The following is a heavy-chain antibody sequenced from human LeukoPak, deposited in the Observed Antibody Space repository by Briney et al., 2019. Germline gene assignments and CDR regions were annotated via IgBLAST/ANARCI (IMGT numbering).Heavy chain of an antibody. V-gene: IGHV3-11*06. D-gene: IGHD6-25*01. CDR1: GFIFSDYY. Sequence: GGSLRLSCAASGFIFSDYYMSWIRQAPGKRLEWVSYISGTSRFTNYADSVKGRFTISRDNAKNSLYLQMNSLRAEDTAVYYCARGSPSGYWGQGTLVTVSS. CDR3: ARGSPSGY. CDR2: ISGTSRFT. J-gene: IGHJ4*02.